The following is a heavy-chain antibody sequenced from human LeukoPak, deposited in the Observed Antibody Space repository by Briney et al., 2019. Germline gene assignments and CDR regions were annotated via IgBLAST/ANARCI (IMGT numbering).Heavy chain of an antibody. V-gene: IGHV4-4*02. CDR3: AREGGPYRTLDS. CDR2: VHLSGRT. CDR1: GGSISTTNW. J-gene: IGHJ4*02. Sequence: PSETLSLTCGVSGGSISTTNWWTWVRQPPGEGLEWIGEVHLSGRTHYNPSLESRVTMSVDMSENHTSLRLTSVTAADTAVYYCAREGGPYRTLDSSGQGTLVTVSS.